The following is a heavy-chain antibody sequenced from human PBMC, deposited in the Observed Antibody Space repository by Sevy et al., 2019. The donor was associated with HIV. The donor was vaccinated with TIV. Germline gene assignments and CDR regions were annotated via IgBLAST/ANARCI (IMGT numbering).Heavy chain of an antibody. V-gene: IGHV4-59*13. CDR3: ARALSDYVWGRNRYGGRYFDL. CDR2: IFHTGST. Sequence: SETLSLTCTVSGGSISSSYWSWIRQPPGKGLEWIGYIFHTGSTTYKPSLKSRVTISLDTSKSQFSLKLNSVTAADTAVYYCARALSDYVWGRNRYGGRYFDLWGRGTLVTVSS. D-gene: IGHD3-16*02. J-gene: IGHJ2*01. CDR1: GGSISSSY.